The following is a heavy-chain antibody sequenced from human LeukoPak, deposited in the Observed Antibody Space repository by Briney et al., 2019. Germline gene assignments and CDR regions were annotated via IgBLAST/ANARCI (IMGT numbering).Heavy chain of an antibody. Sequence: GESLKISCKGSGYNFANYRIGWVRQVPGKGLEWMGIIYPDDSDTRYSPSFQGQVTISVDKSINTAYLQWSSLKASDTAMYYCARPGSPGSIVLDYWGQGTLVTVSS. CDR3: ARPGSPGSIVLDY. CDR1: GYNFANYR. J-gene: IGHJ4*02. D-gene: IGHD3-10*01. CDR2: IYPDDSDT. V-gene: IGHV5-51*01.